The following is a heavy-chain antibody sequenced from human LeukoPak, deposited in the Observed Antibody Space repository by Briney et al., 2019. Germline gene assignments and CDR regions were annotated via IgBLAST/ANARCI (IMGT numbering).Heavy chain of an antibody. Sequence: PGGSLRLSCAASGFTFSSAAMTWVRQAPGKGLEWVATITGSDDATYYADSVKGRFTISRDFSRNTVGLQMNGLRTEDTATYNSAKGPQLYSGYPPGSSGQATLVTVSS. CDR1: GFTFSSAA. CDR3: AKGPQLYSGYPPGS. J-gene: IGHJ5*02. D-gene: IGHD5-12*01. V-gene: IGHV3-23*01. CDR2: ITGSDDAT.